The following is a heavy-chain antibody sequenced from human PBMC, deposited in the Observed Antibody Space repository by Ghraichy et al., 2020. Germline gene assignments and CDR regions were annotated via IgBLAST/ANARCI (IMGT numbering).Heavy chain of an antibody. Sequence: GGSLRLSCAASGFTFSSYWMHWVRQAPGKGLVWVSRINSDGSSTSYADSVKGRFTISRDNAKNTLYLQMNSLRAEDTAVYYCARTPVYGDYFDYWGQGTLVTVSS. CDR2: INSDGSST. D-gene: IGHD4-17*01. CDR1: GFTFSSYW. CDR3: ARTPVYGDYFDY. J-gene: IGHJ4*02. V-gene: IGHV3-74*01.